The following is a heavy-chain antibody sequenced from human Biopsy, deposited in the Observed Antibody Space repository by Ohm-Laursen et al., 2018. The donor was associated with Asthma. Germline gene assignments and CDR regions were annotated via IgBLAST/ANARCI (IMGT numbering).Heavy chain of an antibody. Sequence: SSVKVSCKISGYSLTDLSMHWVRQAPGQGLGWMGGHDHEEGGTVNARRFQGRVTMTEDTPTDTAYMELSSLSSDDTAVYYCASDFPKDYVRYNFQFWGQGTLVTVSS. CDR1: GYSLTDLS. J-gene: IGHJ4*02. V-gene: IGHV1-24*01. CDR2: HDHEEGGT. CDR3: ASDFPKDYVRYNFQF. D-gene: IGHD4-17*01.